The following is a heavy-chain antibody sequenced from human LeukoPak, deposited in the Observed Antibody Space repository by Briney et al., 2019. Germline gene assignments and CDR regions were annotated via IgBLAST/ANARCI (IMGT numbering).Heavy chain of an antibody. D-gene: IGHD3-10*01. Sequence: ASVKVSCKASGYTFTNYDINWVRQATGQGLEWMGWMNPNRGNTGYAQKFQGRVTMTRNTSISAAYMELSSLRSEDTAVYYCARGRKVRGVNTFDYWGQGTLVTVSS. V-gene: IGHV1-8*01. CDR3: ARGRKVRGVNTFDY. CDR2: MNPNRGNT. CDR1: GYTFTNYD. J-gene: IGHJ4*02.